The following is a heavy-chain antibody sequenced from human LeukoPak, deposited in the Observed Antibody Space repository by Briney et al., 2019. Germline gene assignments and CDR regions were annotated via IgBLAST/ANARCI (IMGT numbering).Heavy chain of an antibody. CDR1: GGSISSSSYC. D-gene: IGHD5-12*01. V-gene: IGHV4-39*01. CDR3: ARQDIVSRYFDY. Sequence: SETLSLTCTVSGGSISSSSYCWGWIRQPPGKGLEWIGSIYYSGSTYYNPSLESRVTISVDTSKKQFSLKLSSATAADTAVYYRARQDIVSRYFDYWGQGTLVTVSS. J-gene: IGHJ4*02. CDR2: IYYSGST.